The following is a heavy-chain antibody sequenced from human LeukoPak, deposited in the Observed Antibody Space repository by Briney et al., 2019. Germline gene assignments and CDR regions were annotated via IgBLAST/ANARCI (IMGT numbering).Heavy chain of an antibody. CDR2: IIPIFGTA. V-gene: IGHV1-69*06. J-gene: IGHJ4*02. D-gene: IGHD3-10*01. CDR1: GGTFSSYA. Sequence: ASVKVSCKASGGTFSSYAISWVRQAPGQGLEWMGGIIPIFGTANYAQKFQGRVTITADISTSTAYMELSSLRPEDTAVYYCARWVTYYGSGSPEFRDYWGQGTLVAVSS. CDR3: ARWVTYYGSGSPEFRDY.